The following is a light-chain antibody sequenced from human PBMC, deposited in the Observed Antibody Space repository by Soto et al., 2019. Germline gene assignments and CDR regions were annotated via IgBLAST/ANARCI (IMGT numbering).Light chain of an antibody. CDR1: QSVTNNY. Sequence: EILLTRSPGTRSLSPVEIATLSCRASQSVTNNYLAWYQQKPGQAPRLLIYGASNRATGIPDRFSGSGSGTDFTLTISRLETEDFAVYYCQQYGSSGTFGQGTKVNIK. CDR3: QQYGSSGT. V-gene: IGKV3-20*01. J-gene: IGKJ1*01. CDR2: GAS.